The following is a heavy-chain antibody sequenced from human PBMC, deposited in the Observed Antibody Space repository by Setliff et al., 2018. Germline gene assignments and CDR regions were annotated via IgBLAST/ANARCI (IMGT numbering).Heavy chain of an antibody. CDR2: IYSGGST. V-gene: IGHV3-66*01. J-gene: IGHJ4*02. Sequence: TGGSLRLSCAASGFTVSSNYMSWVRQAPGKGLGWVSVIYSGGSTYYADSVEGRFTISRDNSKNTLYLQMNSLRAEDTAVYYCARERYFWSGYHNWGQGTLVTVSS. CDR1: GFTVSSNY. CDR3: ARERYFWSGYHN. D-gene: IGHD3-3*01.